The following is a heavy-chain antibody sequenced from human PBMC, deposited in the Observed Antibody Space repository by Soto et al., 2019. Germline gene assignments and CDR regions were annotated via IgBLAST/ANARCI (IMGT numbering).Heavy chain of an antibody. D-gene: IGHD3-3*01. CDR1: GFTFSSYA. V-gene: IGHV3-30-3*01. CDR3: ARDKKAIFGVVIRLYGMDV. J-gene: IGHJ6*02. CDR2: ISYDGSNK. Sequence: GGSLRLSCAASGFTFSSYAMHWVRQAPGKGLEWVAVISYDGSNKYYADSVKGRFTISRDNSKNTLYLQMNSLRAEDTAVYYCARDKKAIFGVVIRLYGMDVWGQGTTVTVSS.